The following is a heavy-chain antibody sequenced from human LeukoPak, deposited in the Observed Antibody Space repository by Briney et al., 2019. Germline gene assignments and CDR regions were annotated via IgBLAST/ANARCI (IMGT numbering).Heavy chain of an antibody. CDR2: IWYDGSNK. CDR3: ASSSRSDP. Sequence: GGSLRLSCAASGFTFSSYGMHWVRQAPGKGLEWVAVIWYDGSNKYYADSVKDRFTVSRDNSKNTLYLHMNSLRPEDTAVYYCASSSRSDPWGQGTLVTVSS. J-gene: IGHJ5*02. CDR1: GFTFSSYG. V-gene: IGHV3-33*01. D-gene: IGHD2-2*01.